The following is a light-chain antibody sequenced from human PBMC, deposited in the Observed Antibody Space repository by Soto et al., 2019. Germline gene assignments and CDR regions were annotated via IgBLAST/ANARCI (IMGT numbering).Light chain of an antibody. CDR3: QQRSNWTPLT. V-gene: IGKV3-11*01. CDR2: DAS. Sequence: EIVLTQSPATLSLSPGERATLSCRASQSVSSYLSWYQQKPGQAPRLLIYDASNRATGIPARFSGSGSGTDFTLTISSLEPEDFAVYYWQQRSNWTPLTFGGGTKVEIK. CDR1: QSVSSY. J-gene: IGKJ4*01.